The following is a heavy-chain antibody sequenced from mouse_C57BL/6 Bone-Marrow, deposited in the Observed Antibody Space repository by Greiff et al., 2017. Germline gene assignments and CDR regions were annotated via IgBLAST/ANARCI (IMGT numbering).Heavy chain of an antibody. CDR3: ASGIYYVGSYDNFYY. J-gene: IGHJ2*01. V-gene: IGHV1-72*01. CDR1: GYTFTSYW. Sequence: VQLQQSGAELVKPGASVKLSCKASGYTFTSYWMHWVKQRPGRGLEWLGRIDPNSGGTKYNEKFKSKATLTVDTPSSTSYKRLSSLTSEDSAVYYCASGIYYVGSYDNFYYWGLGTTLTVSS. D-gene: IGHD1-1*01. CDR2: IDPNSGGT.